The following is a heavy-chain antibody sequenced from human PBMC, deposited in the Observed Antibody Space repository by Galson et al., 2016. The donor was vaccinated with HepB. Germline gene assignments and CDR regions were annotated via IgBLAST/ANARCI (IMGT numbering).Heavy chain of an antibody. CDR3: ARDISDELEAAMDV. J-gene: IGHJ6*02. CDR1: GGTFSNYA. Sequence: SVKVSCKASGGTFSNYAIGWVRQAAGQGLEWMGRIVPILGVAKYAQKFQGRVTITADTSASTAYMELSSLRSEDTAMYYCARDISDELEAAMDVWGQGTTVIVSS. CDR2: IVPILGVA. D-gene: IGHD3-3*01. V-gene: IGHV1-69*04.